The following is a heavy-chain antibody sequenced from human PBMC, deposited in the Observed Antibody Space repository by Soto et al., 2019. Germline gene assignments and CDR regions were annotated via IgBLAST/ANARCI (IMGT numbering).Heavy chain of an antibody. CDR3: ARSGGLARDFNY. Sequence: QVQLVQSGAEVKKPGSSVKVSCKASGGTFSSDSFSWVRQAPGQGLEWMGGIIPMFDTPIYAQKFQDRVTITVDVSTSTAYMQLSSLRSGDTAVYYCARSGGLARDFNYWGQGSLVTVSS. D-gene: IGHD2-15*01. CDR1: GGTFSSDS. V-gene: IGHV1-69*12. J-gene: IGHJ4*02. CDR2: IIPMFDTP.